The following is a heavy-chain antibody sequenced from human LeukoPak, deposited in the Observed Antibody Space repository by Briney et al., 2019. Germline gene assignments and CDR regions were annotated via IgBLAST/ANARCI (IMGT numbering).Heavy chain of an antibody. D-gene: IGHD6-13*01. Sequence: PGGSLRLSCAASGFTFSSYGMHWVRQAPGKGLEWVAFIRYDGSNKYYADSVKGRFTISRDNSKNTLYLQMNSLRAEDTAVYYCAKNGRSSWPNDYWGQGTLVTVSS. V-gene: IGHV3-30*02. CDR2: IRYDGSNK. CDR1: GFTFSSYG. J-gene: IGHJ4*02. CDR3: AKNGRSSWPNDY.